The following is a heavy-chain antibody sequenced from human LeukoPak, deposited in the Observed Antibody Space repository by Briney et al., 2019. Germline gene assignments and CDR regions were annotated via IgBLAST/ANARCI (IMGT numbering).Heavy chain of an antibody. CDR2: INHSGST. CDR1: GGSFSGYY. CDR3: ARGTTVTSFDY. Sequence: SETLSLTCAVYGGSFSGYYWSWIRQPPGKGLEWIGEINHSGSTNYNPSLKSRVTISVDTSKNQFSLKLSSVTAADTAVYYCARGTTVTSFDYWGQGTLVTVSS. D-gene: IGHD4-17*01. V-gene: IGHV4-34*01. J-gene: IGHJ4*02.